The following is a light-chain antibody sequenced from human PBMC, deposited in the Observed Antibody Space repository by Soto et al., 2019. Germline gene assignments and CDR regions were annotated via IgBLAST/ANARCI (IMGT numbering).Light chain of an antibody. CDR1: SSNIGAGYD. CDR3: QSYDSSLTDVV. Sequence: QSVLTQPSSVSGAPGQRVTIPCTGSSSNIGAGYDVHWYQQLPGTAPKLLIYINSNRPSGVPDRFSGSKSGTSASLAISGLQADDEADYYCQSYDSSLTDVVFGGGTKLTVL. V-gene: IGLV1-40*01. J-gene: IGLJ2*01. CDR2: INS.